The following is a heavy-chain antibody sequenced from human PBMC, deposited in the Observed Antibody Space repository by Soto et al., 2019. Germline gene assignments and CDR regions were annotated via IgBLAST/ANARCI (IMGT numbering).Heavy chain of an antibody. D-gene: IGHD3-22*01. V-gene: IGHV4-39*01. J-gene: IGHJ4*02. CDR3: ARGVHYDDSGYYYYY. CDR2: IYYSGTT. CDR1: GGAISGSSYQ. Sequence: PSETLSLTCTVSGGAISGSSYQWGWIRQPPGKGLEWIASIYYSGTTYYNPSLKSRVTISVDTSKNQFSLKLSSVTAADTAVYYCARGVHYDDSGYYYYYWGQGTLVTVS.